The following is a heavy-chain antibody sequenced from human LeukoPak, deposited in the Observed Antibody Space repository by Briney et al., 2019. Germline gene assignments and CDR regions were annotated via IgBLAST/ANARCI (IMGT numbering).Heavy chain of an antibody. Sequence: GGSLRLSCVASGITFEDYGIHWVRQAPGKGLEWVSLISGKGDKTYSVDSVKGRFTVSRDNSRNTLYLQMDSLRDEDTAFYYCAVPTIYGVGAFDVWGQGTMLMVSS. D-gene: IGHD2/OR15-2a*01. CDR2: ISGKGDKT. CDR3: AVPTIYGVGAFDV. CDR1: GITFEDYG. V-gene: IGHV3-43*02. J-gene: IGHJ3*01.